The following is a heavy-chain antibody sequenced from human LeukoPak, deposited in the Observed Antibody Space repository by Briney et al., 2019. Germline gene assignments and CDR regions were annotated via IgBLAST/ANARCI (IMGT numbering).Heavy chain of an antibody. V-gene: IGHV1-2*02. D-gene: IGHD6-19*01. CDR3: ARGGLGSGWYVYYYYYYMDV. CDR2: INPNSGGT. J-gene: IGHJ6*03. CDR1: GYTFTGYY. Sequence: ASVKVPCKASGYTFTGYYMHWVRQAPGQGLEWMGWINPNSGGTNYAQKFQGRVTMTRDTSISTAYMELSRLRSDDTAVYYCARGGLGSGWYVYYYYYYMDVWGKGATVTISS.